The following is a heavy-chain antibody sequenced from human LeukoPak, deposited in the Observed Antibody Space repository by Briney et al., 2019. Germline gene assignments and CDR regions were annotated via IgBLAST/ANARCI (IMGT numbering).Heavy chain of an antibody. V-gene: IGHV3-53*01. CDR1: GFTVSSNY. CDR2: IYSGGST. D-gene: IGHD3-16*01. J-gene: IGHJ4*02. CDR3: ARVGVASWIQLDS. Sequence: GGSLRLSCAASGFTVSSNYMSWVRQAPGKGLEWVSIIYSGGSTYFADSVKGRFTISRDNSKNTLYLQMRSLRAEDTAVYYCARVGVASWIQLDSWGQGTLVTVSS.